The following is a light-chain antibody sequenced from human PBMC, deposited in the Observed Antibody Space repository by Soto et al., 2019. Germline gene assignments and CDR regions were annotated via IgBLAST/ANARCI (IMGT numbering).Light chain of an antibody. CDR1: QSVSSS. V-gene: IGKV3-11*01. J-gene: IGKJ5*01. CDR2: DAS. Sequence: EIVLTQSPATLSLSPGERATLSCRASQSVSSSLAWYQQKPGQAPRLLLYDASNRATGIPARFSGSGSGTAFTLTISSLEPADFAVYYCQHRSNWPPLTFGQGTRLEIK. CDR3: QHRSNWPPLT.